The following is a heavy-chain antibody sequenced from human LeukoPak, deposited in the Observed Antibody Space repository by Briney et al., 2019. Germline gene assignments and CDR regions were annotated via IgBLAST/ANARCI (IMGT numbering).Heavy chain of an antibody. Sequence: SVKVSCKASGDTFSSYTISWVRQAPGQGLEWMGRIIPILGIANYAQKFQGRVTITADKSTSTAYMELSSLRSEDTAVYYCARAFLCSSTSCYTAYFDYWGQGTLVTVSS. CDR1: GDTFSSYT. V-gene: IGHV1-69*02. CDR3: ARAFLCSSTSCYTAYFDY. D-gene: IGHD2-2*02. J-gene: IGHJ4*02. CDR2: IIPILGIA.